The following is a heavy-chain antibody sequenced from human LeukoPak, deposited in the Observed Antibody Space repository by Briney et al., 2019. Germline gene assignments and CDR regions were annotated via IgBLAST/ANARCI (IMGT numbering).Heavy chain of an antibody. CDR2: ISAYNGIT. D-gene: IGHD3-10*01. J-gene: IGHJ5*02. CDR3: ARDPEYYRSGTSNWFDP. V-gene: IGHV1-18*01. CDR1: GYSFRSSG. Sequence: ASVKVSCKASGYSFRSSGISWVRQAPGQGLEWMRWISAYNGITHSAQNFQDRLTMTTDTSTTTAYMELRSLRSDDTAVYYCARDPEYYRSGTSNWFDPWGQGTLVIVSS.